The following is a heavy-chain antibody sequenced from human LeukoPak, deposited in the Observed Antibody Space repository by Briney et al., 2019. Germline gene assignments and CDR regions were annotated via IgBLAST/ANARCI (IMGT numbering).Heavy chain of an antibody. J-gene: IGHJ4*02. D-gene: IGHD3-22*01. Sequence: ASVNVSCKASVGTFSSYAISWVRQAPGKALAWMGGIIPIFGTANYAQKFQGRVTITADESTSTAYMELSSLRSEDTAVYYCASSSSSGYPEGYFDYWGQGTLVTVSS. CDR2: IIPIFGTA. V-gene: IGHV1-69*01. CDR1: VGTFSSYA. CDR3: ASSSSSGYPEGYFDY.